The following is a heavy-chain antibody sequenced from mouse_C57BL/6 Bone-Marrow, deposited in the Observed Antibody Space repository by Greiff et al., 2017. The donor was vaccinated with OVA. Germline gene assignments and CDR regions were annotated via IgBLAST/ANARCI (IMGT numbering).Heavy chain of an antibody. Sequence: VQLQQSGTVLARPGASVKMSCKTSGFTFTSYWMHWVKQRPGQGLEWIGAIYPGNSDTSYNQKFPGKATLTAVTSAITAYMELSSLTSEDSAVYDCSPRLRQMYFDVWGTGTTVTVSS. J-gene: IGHJ1*03. CDR1: GFTFTSYW. CDR3: SPRLRQMYFDV. D-gene: IGHD2-4*01. V-gene: IGHV1-5*01. CDR2: IYPGNSDT.